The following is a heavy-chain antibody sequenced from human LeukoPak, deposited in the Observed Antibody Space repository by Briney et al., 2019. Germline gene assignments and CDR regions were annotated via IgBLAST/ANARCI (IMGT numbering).Heavy chain of an antibody. D-gene: IGHD7-27*01. V-gene: IGHV3-21*04. CDR3: ARVIRTGDPLASHYFDY. J-gene: IGHJ4*02. Sequence: PGGSLRLSCAASGFTFSSYSMNWVRQAPGKGLEWVSSISSSSSYIYYADSLKGRFTISRDNAKNSLYLQMNSLRAEDTAVYYCARVIRTGDPLASHYFDYWGQGTLVTVSS. CDR2: ISSSSSYI. CDR1: GFTFSSYS.